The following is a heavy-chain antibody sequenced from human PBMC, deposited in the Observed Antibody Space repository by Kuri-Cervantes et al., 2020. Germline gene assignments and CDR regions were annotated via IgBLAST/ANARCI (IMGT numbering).Heavy chain of an antibody. CDR3: AIDTGALALRGYRPHYFDY. D-gene: IGHD5-18*01. CDR2: MNPNSGNT. J-gene: IGHJ4*02. CDR1: GYTFTSYD. V-gene: IGHV1-8*01. Sequence: GGSLRLSCKPSGYTFTSYDINWVRQPTGQGLEWMGWMNPNSGNTGYAQKLQGRVTMTTDTSTSTAYMELSSLRSEHTAVYYGAIDTGALALRGYRPHYFDYWGQGTLVTVSS.